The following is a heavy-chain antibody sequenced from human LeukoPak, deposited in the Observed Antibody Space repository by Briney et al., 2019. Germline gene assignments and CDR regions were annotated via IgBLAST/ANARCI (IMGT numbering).Heavy chain of an antibody. Sequence: GGSLRLSCAASGFTFDDYAMHWVRQAPGKGLEWVSLISGDGGSTYYADSVKGRFTISRDNSKNSLYLQMNSLRTEDTALYYCAKDETDNWNYVPFDYWGQGTVVTVSS. J-gene: IGHJ4*02. V-gene: IGHV3-43*02. CDR3: AKDETDNWNYVPFDY. CDR1: GFTFDDYA. CDR2: ISGDGGST. D-gene: IGHD1-7*01.